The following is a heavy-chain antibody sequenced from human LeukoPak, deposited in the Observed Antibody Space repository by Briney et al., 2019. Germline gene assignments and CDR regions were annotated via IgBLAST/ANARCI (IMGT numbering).Heavy chain of an antibody. CDR1: GGSISSSSYY. D-gene: IGHD6-13*01. CDR2: IYYSGST. CDR3: ARQRSSSLRSVWFDP. V-gene: IGHV4-39*01. Sequence: SETLSLACTVPGGSISSSSYYWGWFRQPPGKGLEWIGSIYYSGSTYYNPSLKSRVTISVDTSKNQFSLKLSSVTAADTAVYYCARQRSSSLRSVWFDPWGQGTLVTVSS. J-gene: IGHJ5*02.